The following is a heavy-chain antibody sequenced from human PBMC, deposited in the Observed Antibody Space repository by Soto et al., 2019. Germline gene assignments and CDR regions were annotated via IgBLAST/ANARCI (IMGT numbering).Heavy chain of an antibody. CDR3: AIEMATIPFDY. V-gene: IGHV1-69*13. J-gene: IGHJ4*02. Sequence: GASVKVSCKASGGTFSSYAISWVRQAPGQGLEWMGGIIPIFGTANYAQKFQGRVTITADESTSTAYMELSSLRSEDTAVHYCAIEMATIPFDYWGQGTLVTVSS. D-gene: IGHD5-12*01. CDR2: IIPIFGTA. CDR1: GGTFSSYA.